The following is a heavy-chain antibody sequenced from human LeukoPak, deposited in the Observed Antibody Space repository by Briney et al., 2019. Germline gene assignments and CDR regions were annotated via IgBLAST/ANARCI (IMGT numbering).Heavy chain of an antibody. CDR2: IRGSGTST. Sequence: PGGSLRLSCAASGLTFTNYAMTWVRQAPGKGLEWVSTIRGSGTSTYYADSVKGRFTISRDNAKNSLYLQMNSLRAEDTAVYYCARDRPTLGYCSSTSCYIFDYWGQGTLVTVSS. J-gene: IGHJ4*02. CDR1: GLTFTNYA. V-gene: IGHV3-23*01. CDR3: ARDRPTLGYCSSTSCYIFDY. D-gene: IGHD2-2*02.